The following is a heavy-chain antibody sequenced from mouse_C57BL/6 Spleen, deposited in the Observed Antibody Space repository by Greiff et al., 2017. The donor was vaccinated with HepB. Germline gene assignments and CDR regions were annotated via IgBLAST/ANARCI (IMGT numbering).Heavy chain of an antibody. CDR3: ARGEGRRYYAMDY. CDR1: GYAFTNYL. J-gene: IGHJ4*01. V-gene: IGHV1-54*01. Sequence: VQLQQSGAELVRPGTSVKVSCKASGYAFTNYLIEWVKQRPGQGLEWIGVINPGSGGTNYNEKFKGNATLTADKSSSTAYMQLSSLTSEDSAVYFCARGEGRRYYAMDYWGQGTSVTVSS. CDR2: INPGSGGT.